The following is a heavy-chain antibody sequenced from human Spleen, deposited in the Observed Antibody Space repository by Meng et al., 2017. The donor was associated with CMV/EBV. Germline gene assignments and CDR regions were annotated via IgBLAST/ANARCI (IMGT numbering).Heavy chain of an antibody. CDR1: GGTFSSYA. J-gene: IGHJ6*02. D-gene: IGHD3-3*01. V-gene: IGHV1-69*10. Sequence: SVKVSCKASGGTFSSYAISWVRQAPGQGLEWMGGIIPMFGLAHYAQKFQGRVTITADKSTSTAYMELSSLRSEDTAVYHCARDGSSTRNDFWRPTKGVRHHYYYGMDVWGQGTTVTVSS. CDR2: IIPMFGLA. CDR3: ARDGSSTRNDFWRPTKGVRHHYYYGMDV.